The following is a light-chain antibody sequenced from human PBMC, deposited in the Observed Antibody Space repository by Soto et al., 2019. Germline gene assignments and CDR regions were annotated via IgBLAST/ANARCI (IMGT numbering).Light chain of an antibody. Sequence: QSVLSQPASVSGSPGQSITISCTGTSSDVGGYNYVSWYQQHPGKVPKLMIYEVTNRPSGVSNRFSGSKSGNTASLTISGLQAEDEADYYCSSFTSSSTQVFGGGTQLTVL. CDR2: EVT. CDR1: SSDVGGYNY. V-gene: IGLV2-14*01. J-gene: IGLJ2*01. CDR3: SSFTSSSTQV.